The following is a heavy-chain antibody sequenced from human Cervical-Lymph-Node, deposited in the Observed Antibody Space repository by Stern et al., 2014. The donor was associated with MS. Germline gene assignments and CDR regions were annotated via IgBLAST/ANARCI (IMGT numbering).Heavy chain of an antibody. CDR2: IKPKTDGGTT. Sequence: EDQLVESGGDLVKPGGSLRLSCAASGFIFSKAWMTWVRPAPGKGLQWVGRIKPKTDGGTTNYSTPVQGRFTISRDDSKNTLFLHMNSLKTDDTAVYYCTTDEVANFAHWGQGTLVTVSS. J-gene: IGHJ5*02. CDR3: TTDEVANFAH. V-gene: IGHV3-15*01. CDR1: GFIFSKAW.